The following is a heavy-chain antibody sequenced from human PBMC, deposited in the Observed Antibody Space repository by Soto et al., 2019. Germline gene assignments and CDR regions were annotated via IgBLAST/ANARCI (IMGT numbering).Heavy chain of an antibody. CDR3: ARGLRYFDWLS. CDR2: INHSGST. D-gene: IGHD3-9*01. CDR1: GGPFSGYY. J-gene: IGHJ5*02. V-gene: IGHV4-34*01. Sequence: SETLSLTCVVSGGPFSGYYWTWIRQPPGTGLEWIGEINHSGSTNYNPSLKSRVTISVDTSKNQFSLKLTSVTAADTAVYYCARGLRYFDWLSSGQGTLVTVSS.